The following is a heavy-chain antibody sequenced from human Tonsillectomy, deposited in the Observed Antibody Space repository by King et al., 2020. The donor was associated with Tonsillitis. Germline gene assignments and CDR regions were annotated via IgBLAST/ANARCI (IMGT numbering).Heavy chain of an antibody. D-gene: IGHD6-19*01. CDR3: AKQCRPIGQWLAHPFDY. V-gene: IGHV3-23*04. CDR2: ISGSGDNT. CDR1: GFTFISYA. Sequence: EQLVQSGGGLVQPGGSLRLSCAASGFTFISYAMNWVRQAPGKGLEWVSGISGSGDNTYYADSVKGRFTISRDNSKNTLFLQVNSLRAEDTAVYYCAKQCRPIGQWLAHPFDYWGQGTRVTVSS. J-gene: IGHJ4*02.